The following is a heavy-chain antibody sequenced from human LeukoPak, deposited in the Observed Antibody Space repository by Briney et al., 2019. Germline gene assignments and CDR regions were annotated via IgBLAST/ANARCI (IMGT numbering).Heavy chain of an antibody. Sequence: GGSLRLSCAASGFTFSGYGMHWVRQAPGKGLEWVAFIPSDGSNKYYADPVKGRFTISRDYSKNTVDLQMNSLRPEDTAVYYCVRGRNAYFDYWGPGNLGTASS. J-gene: IGHJ4*02. CDR1: GFTFSGYG. V-gene: IGHV3-30*02. CDR2: IPSDGSNK. CDR3: VRGRNAYFDY.